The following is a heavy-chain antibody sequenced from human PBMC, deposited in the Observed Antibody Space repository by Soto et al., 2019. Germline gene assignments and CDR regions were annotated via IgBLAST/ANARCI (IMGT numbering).Heavy chain of an antibody. CDR1: GYTFTSYG. CDR3: ARSPLIRFLEWLLYGDYYGMDV. D-gene: IGHD3-3*01. CDR2: ISAYNGNT. Sequence: ASVKVSCKASGYTFTSYGISWVRQAPGQGLEWMGWISAYNGNTNYAQKLQGRVTMTTDTSTSTAYMELRSLRSDDTAVYYCARSPLIRFLEWLLYGDYYGMDVWGQGTTVTVSS. J-gene: IGHJ6*02. V-gene: IGHV1-18*01.